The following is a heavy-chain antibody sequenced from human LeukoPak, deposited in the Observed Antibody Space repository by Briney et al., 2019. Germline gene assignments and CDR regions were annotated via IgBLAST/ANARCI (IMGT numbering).Heavy chain of an antibody. Sequence: ASVKVSCKASGYTFSSYDINWVRQATGQGLEWMGWVNPHSGNTDYAQKFQGRVTMTRDTSTSTVYMELSSLRSEDTAVYYCAREPGTMVRGNILWGQGTLVTVSS. J-gene: IGHJ4*02. CDR1: GYTFSSYD. CDR3: AREPGTMVRGNIL. D-gene: IGHD3-10*01. V-gene: IGHV1-8*01. CDR2: VNPHSGNT.